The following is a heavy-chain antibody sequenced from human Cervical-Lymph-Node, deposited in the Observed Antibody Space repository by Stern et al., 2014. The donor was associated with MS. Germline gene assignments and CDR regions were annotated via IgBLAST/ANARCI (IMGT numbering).Heavy chain of an antibody. Sequence: QITLKESGPVLVEPTETLMLTCTVSGFSLSNARMGVSWIRQPPGKALEWLAHIFSNDEKSYSTSLKSRLSISKDTSQSQVVLTMTNMDPVDTATYYCARVLYTGTYRWFDYWGQGTLVTVSS. D-gene: IGHD1-26*01. CDR1: GFSLSNARMG. CDR2: IFSNDEK. V-gene: IGHV2-26*01. J-gene: IGHJ4*02. CDR3: ARVLYTGTYRWFDY.